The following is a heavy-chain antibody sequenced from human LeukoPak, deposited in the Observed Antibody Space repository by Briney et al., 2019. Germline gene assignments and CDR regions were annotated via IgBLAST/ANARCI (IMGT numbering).Heavy chain of an antibody. CDR2: IYFGGSGGT. CDR1: GGSFSSTNYF. D-gene: IGHD6-13*01. Sequence: PSETLSLTCTVSGGSFSSTNYFWGWIRQPPGKGLEWIGTIYFGGSGGTYYNPSLKSRVTMSVDTSKNQFSLKLSSVTAADTAVYYCARDWGAAAAIEGNWFDPWGQGTLVTVSS. J-gene: IGHJ5*02. CDR3: ARDWGAAAAIEGNWFDP. V-gene: IGHV4-39*07.